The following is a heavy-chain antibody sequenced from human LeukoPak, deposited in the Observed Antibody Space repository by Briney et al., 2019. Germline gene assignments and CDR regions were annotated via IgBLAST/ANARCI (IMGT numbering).Heavy chain of an antibody. CDR3: ASEQVDAFDI. CDR2: IYSGGST. CDR1: GFTVSSNY. J-gene: IGHJ3*02. Sequence: GGSLRLSCAASGFTVSSNYMSWVRQAPGKGLEWVSVIYSGGSTYYADSVKGRFTISRDNSKNTLYLQMNSLRAEDTAVYYCASEQVDAFDIWGQWTMVTVSS. V-gene: IGHV3-53*01. D-gene: IGHD1-14*01.